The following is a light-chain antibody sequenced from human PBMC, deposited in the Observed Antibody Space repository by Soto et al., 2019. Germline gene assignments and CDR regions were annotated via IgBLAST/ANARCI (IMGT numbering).Light chain of an antibody. CDR1: QRVSSSY. J-gene: IGKJ1*01. Sequence: EIVLTQSPGTLSLSPGERATLSCRASQRVSSSYLAWYQQKPGQAPRLLIYGASSRATGIPDRFSGSGSGTDFTLTISRLEPEDFAVYYCQQYDSSPVTFGQGTKVEI. CDR3: QQYDSSPVT. V-gene: IGKV3-20*01. CDR2: GAS.